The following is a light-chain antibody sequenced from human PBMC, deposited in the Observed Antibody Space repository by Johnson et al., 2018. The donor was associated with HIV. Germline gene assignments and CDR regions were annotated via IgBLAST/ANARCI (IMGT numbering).Light chain of an antibody. CDR2: DNN. CDR1: SSNIGNNY. Sequence: QSVLTQPPSVSAAPGQKVTISCSGSSSNIGNNYVSWYQQLPGTAPKLLIYDNNKRPSGIPDRFSGSKSGTSATLGITGLPTGDEADYYWGTWDSSLSAYVFGTWTKVTVL. J-gene: IGLJ1*01. CDR3: GTWDSSLSAYV. V-gene: IGLV1-51*01.